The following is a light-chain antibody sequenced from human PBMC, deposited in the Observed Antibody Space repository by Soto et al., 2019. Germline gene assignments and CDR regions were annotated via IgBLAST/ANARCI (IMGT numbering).Light chain of an antibody. V-gene: IGLV2-14*01. CDR2: EVT. CDR1: SSDIGTYDY. CDR3: SSYTNTTTPVV. J-gene: IGLJ2*01. Sequence: QSALTQPASVSGSPGQSITISCTGTSSDIGTYDYVSWYQHHPGKAPKLMIYEVTNRPSGVSDRFSGSKSGKTASLTISGLQAEAEADYYCSSYTNTTTPVVFGGGTKLTVL.